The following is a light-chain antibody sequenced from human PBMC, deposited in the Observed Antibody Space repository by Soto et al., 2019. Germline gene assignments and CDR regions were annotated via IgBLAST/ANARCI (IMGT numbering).Light chain of an antibody. Sequence: QSALTQPASVSGSPGQSITISCTGTSSDIGAYNYVSWYQQHPGKAPKLMIFDVSNRPSGVSNRFSGSKSGNTASLTISGLQAEDEAHYYCSSYASSITLHWVFGGGTKLTVL. CDR2: DVS. J-gene: IGLJ3*02. CDR1: SSDIGAYNY. V-gene: IGLV2-14*01. CDR3: SSYASSITLHWV.